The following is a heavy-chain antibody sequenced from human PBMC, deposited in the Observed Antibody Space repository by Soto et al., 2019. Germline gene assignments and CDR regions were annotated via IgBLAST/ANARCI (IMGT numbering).Heavy chain of an antibody. J-gene: IGHJ4*02. V-gene: IGHV3-23*01. CDR2: ISGGGGAT. CDR3: ATSITGATGTFDY. D-gene: IGHD1-20*01. CDR1: GFTFSNYA. Sequence: PGGSLRLSCAASGFTFSNYAMSWVRQAPGKGLEWVSAISGGGGATYYADSVKGRFTFSRDNSKNTLYLQMNSLRAEDTAVYYCATSITGATGTFDYWGQGALVTVSS.